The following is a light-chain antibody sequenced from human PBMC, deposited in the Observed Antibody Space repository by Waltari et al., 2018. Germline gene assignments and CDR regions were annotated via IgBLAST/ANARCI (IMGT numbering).Light chain of an antibody. CDR1: QSVGRS. CDR3: LERSSWPPT. Sequence: EIALTQSPVTLSLSPGDRATLSCRASQSVGRSLSWYQQNPGQPPRLLSYDASTRATGIPARISGSGSGTDCTLTSGSLEPEDFAVYCCLERSSWPPTFGGGTTVDIK. J-gene: IGKJ4*01. CDR2: DAS. V-gene: IGKV3-11*01.